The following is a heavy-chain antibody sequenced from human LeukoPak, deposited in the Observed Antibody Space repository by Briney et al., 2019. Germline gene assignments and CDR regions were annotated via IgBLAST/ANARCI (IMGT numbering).Heavy chain of an antibody. CDR2: ISVGSDVI. CDR3: AKSHVSTASGTGRYFDY. V-gene: IGHV3-23*01. J-gene: IGHJ4*02. D-gene: IGHD6-13*01. Sequence: GGSLRLSCAVSGLTFSNSAMSWVRQAPGKGLEWVSAISVGSDVIYYADSVKGRFAISRDNSKHTVYLQMDSLRAEDTAVYYCAKSHVSTASGTGRYFDYWGQGTLVTVSS. CDR1: GLTFSNSA.